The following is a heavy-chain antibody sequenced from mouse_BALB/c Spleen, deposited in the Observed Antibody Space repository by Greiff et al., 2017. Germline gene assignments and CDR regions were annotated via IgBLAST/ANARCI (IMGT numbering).Heavy chain of an antibody. D-gene: IGHD1-3*01. CDR1: GFSLTSYG. V-gene: IGHV2-9*02. CDR3: ARDSGDSYYFDY. Sequence: VQVVESGPGLVAPSQSLSITCTVSGFSLTSYGVHWVRQPPGKGLEWLGVIWAGGSTNYNSALMSRLSISKDNSKSQVFLKMNSLQTDDTAMYYCARDSGDSYYFDYWGQGTTLTVSS. CDR2: IWAGGST. J-gene: IGHJ2*01.